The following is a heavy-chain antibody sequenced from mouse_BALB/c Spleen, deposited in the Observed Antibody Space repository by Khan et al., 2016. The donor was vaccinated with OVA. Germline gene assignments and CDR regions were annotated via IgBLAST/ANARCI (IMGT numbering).Heavy chain of an antibody. CDR3: ARNYDYDEGLAY. J-gene: IGHJ3*01. V-gene: IGHV2-2*02. D-gene: IGHD2-4*01. CDR1: GFSLTSYG. Sequence: VQLQESGPGLVQPSQSLSITCTVSGFSLTSYGVHWVRQSPGKGLEWLGVIWSGGSTDYSAAFISRLSISRDISKSQVFFKMNILQANATAIYYCARNYDYDEGLAYWGQGTLVTVSA. CDR2: IWSGGST.